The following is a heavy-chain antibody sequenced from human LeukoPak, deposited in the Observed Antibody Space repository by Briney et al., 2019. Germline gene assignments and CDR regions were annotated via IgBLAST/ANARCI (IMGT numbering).Heavy chain of an antibody. CDR1: GGSISSYY. V-gene: IGHV4-59*01. CDR2: IYYSGST. Sequence: PSETLSLTCTVSGGSISSYYWSWLRQPPGKGLEWIGYIYYSGSTNYNPSLKSRVTISVDTSKNQFSLKLSSVTAADTAVYYCARELIDGTAAGYFFDYWGQGTLVTVSS. D-gene: IGHD6-13*01. CDR3: ARELIDGTAAGYFFDY. J-gene: IGHJ4*02.